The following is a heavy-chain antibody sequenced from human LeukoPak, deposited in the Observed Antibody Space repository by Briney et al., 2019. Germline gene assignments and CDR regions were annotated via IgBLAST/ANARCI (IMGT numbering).Heavy chain of an antibody. CDR2: IKPDGNDK. CDR1: GFTFSIHW. V-gene: IGHV3-7*03. CDR3: TTSDCEY. J-gene: IGHJ4*02. Sequence: GGSLRLPCAASGFTFSIHWMTWVRQAPGKGLGWVATIKPDGNDKYFVDSVKGRFTVSRDNAKTSLYLQMNSLRAEDTAIYYCTTSDCEYWGQGTLVTVSS.